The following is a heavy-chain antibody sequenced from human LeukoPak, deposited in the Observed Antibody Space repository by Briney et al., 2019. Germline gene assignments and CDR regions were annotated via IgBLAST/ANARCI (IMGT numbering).Heavy chain of an antibody. V-gene: IGHV4-34*01. J-gene: IGHJ5*02. CDR3: ARHFYYDFWSGYYTTPGWFDP. CDR2: INHSGST. Sequence: SETLSLTCAVYGGSFSGYYWSWIRQPPGKGLEWIGEINHSGSTYYNPSLKSRVTISVDTSKNQFSLKLSSVTAADTAVYYCARHFYYDFWSGYYTTPGWFDPWGQGTLVTVSS. D-gene: IGHD3-3*01. CDR1: GGSFSGYY.